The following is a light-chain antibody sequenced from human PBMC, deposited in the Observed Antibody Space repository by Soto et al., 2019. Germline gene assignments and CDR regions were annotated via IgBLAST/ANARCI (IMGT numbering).Light chain of an antibody. CDR2: GAS. CDR3: QQYGSTGRT. CDR1: QSVASN. Sequence: EIVMTQSPASLSVSPGDGATLSCRASQSVASNVAWYQQKPGQGPRLLIHGASTRAVGVPARFSGSGSGTDFTLTISSLQSEDFAVYYCQQYGSTGRTFGQGTKVEIK. V-gene: IGKV3-15*01. J-gene: IGKJ1*01.